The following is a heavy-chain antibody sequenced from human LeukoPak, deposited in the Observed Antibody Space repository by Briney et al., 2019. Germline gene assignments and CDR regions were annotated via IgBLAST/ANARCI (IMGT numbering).Heavy chain of an antibody. CDR1: GYTFTSYA. CDR3: ARDYLEYGDYGHGT. CDR2: IIPIIGTA. Sequence: SVKVSCKASGYTFTSYAISWVRQAPGQGPEWMGGIIPIIGTANYAQKFQGRVTIIADKSTSTAYMELSSLRSEDTAVYYCARDYLEYGDYGHGTWGQGTLVTVSS. J-gene: IGHJ5*02. V-gene: IGHV1-69*06. D-gene: IGHD4-17*01.